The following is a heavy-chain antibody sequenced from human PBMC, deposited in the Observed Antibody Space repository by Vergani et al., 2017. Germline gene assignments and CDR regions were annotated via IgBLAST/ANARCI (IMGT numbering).Heavy chain of an antibody. D-gene: IGHD5-18*01. J-gene: IGHJ6*02. Sequence: EVQLVQSGAEVKKPGESLTISCKGSGYSFTSYWIGWVRQMPGKGLEWMGIIYPGDSNTRYSPSFQGQVPISADKSISTAYLQWNSLKASDTAMYYCARRGYSYGPPDYYYGMDVWGQGTTVTVSS. V-gene: IGHV5-51*03. CDR1: GYSFTSYW. CDR3: ARRGYSYGPPDYYYGMDV. CDR2: IYPGDSNT.